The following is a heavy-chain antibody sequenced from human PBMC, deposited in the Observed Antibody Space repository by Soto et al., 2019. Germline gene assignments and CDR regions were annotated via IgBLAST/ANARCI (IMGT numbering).Heavy chain of an antibody. Sequence: SETLSLTCAVSGYFITNGYHRGWIRQPPGKELEWIGTISHSGDTYYNPSLKSRVTISIDTAKNHLSLILSSVTAADTATYYCTRIYCTTTSCFINGMDVWGQGTTVTVSS. CDR2: ISHSGDT. V-gene: IGHV4-38-2*01. J-gene: IGHJ6*02. CDR3: TRIYCTTTSCFINGMDV. CDR1: GYFITNGYH. D-gene: IGHD2-2*01.